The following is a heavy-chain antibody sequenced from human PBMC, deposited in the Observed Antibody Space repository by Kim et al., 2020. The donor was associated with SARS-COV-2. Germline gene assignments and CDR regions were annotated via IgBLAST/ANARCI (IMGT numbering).Heavy chain of an antibody. CDR3: ARGRNY. CDR2: INHSGST. Sequence: SETLSLTCAVYGGSFSGYYWSWIRQPPGKGLEWIGEINHSGSTNYNPSLKSRVTISVDTSKNQFSLKLSSVTAADTAVYYCARGRNYWGQGTLVNVSS. V-gene: IGHV4-34*01. J-gene: IGHJ4*02. CDR1: GGSFSGYY.